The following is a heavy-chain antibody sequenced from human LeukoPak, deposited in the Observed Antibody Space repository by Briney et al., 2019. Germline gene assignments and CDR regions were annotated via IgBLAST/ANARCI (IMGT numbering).Heavy chain of an antibody. CDR2: INPNSGGT. Sequence: ASVKVSCKASGYSFNVYYMNWVQQAPGQGLEWMGWINPNSGGTKYAQKFQGRVTMTRDTSISTAYMELSRLRSDDTAVYFCARIGRFWSGYWAGLDAFDIWGQGTMVTVSS. D-gene: IGHD3-3*01. J-gene: IGHJ3*02. CDR1: GYSFNVYY. V-gene: IGHV1-2*02. CDR3: ARIGRFWSGYWAGLDAFDI.